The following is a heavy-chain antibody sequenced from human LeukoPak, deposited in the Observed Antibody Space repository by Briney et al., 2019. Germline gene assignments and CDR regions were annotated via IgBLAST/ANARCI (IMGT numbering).Heavy chain of an antibody. D-gene: IGHD2-15*01. CDR3: AAGRRLGYCSGGSCYPDDIWFDP. CDR2: IVVGRGNT. J-gene: IGHJ5*02. CDR1: GFTFTSSA. Sequence: SVKVSCKASGFTFTSSAMQWVRQARGQRLEWIGWIVVGRGNTNYAQKFQERVTITRDMSTSTAYMELSSLRSEDTAVYYCAAGRRLGYCSGGSCYPDDIWFDPWGQGTLVTVSS. V-gene: IGHV1-58*02.